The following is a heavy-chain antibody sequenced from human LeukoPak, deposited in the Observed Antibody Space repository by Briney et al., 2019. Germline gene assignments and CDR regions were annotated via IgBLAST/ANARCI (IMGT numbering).Heavy chain of an antibody. D-gene: IGHD5-18*01. CDR1: GFTFSRNS. CDR3: ARGLDNYGYKFDY. V-gene: IGHV3-21*06. J-gene: IGHJ4*02. Sequence: GGSLRLSCAGSGFTFSRNSMNWVRQAPGKGLEWVSSISSSSSYIYYADSVKGRFTISRDNAENSLYLQMNSLRAEDTAVCYCARGLDNYGYKFDYWGQGTLVTVSS. CDR2: ISSSSSYI.